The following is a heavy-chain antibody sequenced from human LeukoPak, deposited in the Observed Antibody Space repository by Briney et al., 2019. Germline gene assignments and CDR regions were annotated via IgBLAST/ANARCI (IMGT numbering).Heavy chain of an antibody. J-gene: IGHJ1*01. CDR2: IYYSGST. Sequence: PSETLSLTCTVSGGSISSYYWSWIRQPPGKGLEWIGYIYYSGSTNYNPSLKSRVTISVDTSKNQFSLKLSSVTATDTAVYYCARAEHPPLPGAYWGQGTLVPVSS. D-gene: IGHD2-21*01. V-gene: IGHV4-59*01. CDR1: GGSISSYY. CDR3: ARAEHPPLPGAY.